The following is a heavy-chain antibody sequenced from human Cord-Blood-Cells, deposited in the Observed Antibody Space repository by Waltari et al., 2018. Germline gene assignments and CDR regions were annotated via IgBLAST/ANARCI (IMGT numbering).Heavy chain of an antibody. V-gene: IGHV1-8*01. J-gene: IGHJ6*02. CDR3: ARWHSSSWYYYYYYGMDV. CDR1: GYTFTSYD. CDR2: MNPNSGNT. Sequence: QVQLVQSGAEVKKPGASVKVSCKASGYTFTSYDINWVGQATGQGLEWMGWMNPNSGNTGYAQKFQGRVTMTRNTSISTAYMELSSLRSEDTAVYYCARWHSSSWYYYYYYGMDVWGQGTTVTVSS. D-gene: IGHD6-13*01.